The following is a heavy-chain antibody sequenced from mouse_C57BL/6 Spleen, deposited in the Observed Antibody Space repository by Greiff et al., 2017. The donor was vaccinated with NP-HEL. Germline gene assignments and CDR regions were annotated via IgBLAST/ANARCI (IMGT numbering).Heavy chain of an antibody. CDR1: GYTFTDYY. Sequence: VQLQQPGAELVRPGASVKLSCKASGYTFTDYYINWVKQRPGQGLEWIARIYPGSGNTYYNEKFKGKATLTAEKSSSTAYMQRSSLTSEDSAVFFCARDGYYVYAVDYWGQGTSVTVSS. J-gene: IGHJ4*01. CDR2: IYPGSGNT. CDR3: ARDGYYVYAVDY. V-gene: IGHV1-76*01. D-gene: IGHD2-3*01.